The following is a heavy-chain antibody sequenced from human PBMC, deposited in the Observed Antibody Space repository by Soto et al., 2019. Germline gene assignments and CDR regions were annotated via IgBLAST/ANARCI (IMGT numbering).Heavy chain of an antibody. CDR1: GFTFSSYG. Sequence: GGSLRLSCAASGFTFSSYGMHWVRQAPGKGLEWVAVISYDGSNKYYADSVKGRFTISRDNSKNTLYLQMNSLRAEDAAVYYYAKQGISSFDYWGQGTLVTVSS. V-gene: IGHV3-30*18. J-gene: IGHJ4*02. CDR3: AKQGISSFDY. D-gene: IGHD3-10*01. CDR2: ISYDGSNK.